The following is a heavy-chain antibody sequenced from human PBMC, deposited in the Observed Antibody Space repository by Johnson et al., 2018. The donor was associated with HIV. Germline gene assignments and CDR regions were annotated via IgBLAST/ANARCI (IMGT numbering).Heavy chain of an antibody. CDR2: IEPDVSKK. V-gene: IGHV3-7*01. J-gene: IGHJ3*02. D-gene: IGHD3-10*01. CDR3: ARDRGLDAFDI. Sequence: EVQLVESGGGLVQPGGSLRLSCVASGFTFSTSWMTWVRQAPGKGLEWVANIEPDVSKKYYVDAVKGRFTISSDNSKNPVYLQMNSLRVEDTAVYYCARDRGLDAFDIWGQGTMVTVSS. CDR1: GFTFSTSW.